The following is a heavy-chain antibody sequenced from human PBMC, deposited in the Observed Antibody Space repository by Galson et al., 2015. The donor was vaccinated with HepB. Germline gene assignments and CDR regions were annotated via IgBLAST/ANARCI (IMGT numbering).Heavy chain of an antibody. J-gene: IGHJ4*02. D-gene: IGHD2-2*01. CDR3: ARRGWLHRIVVVPAAVYFDY. Sequence: SLRLSCAASGFTFSSYWMSWVRQAPGKGLEWVANIKQDGSEKYYVDSVKGRFTISRDNAKNSLYLQMNSLRAEDTAVYYCARRGWLHRIVVVPAAVYFDYWGQGTLVTVSS. CDR1: GFTFSSYW. V-gene: IGHV3-7*03. CDR2: IKQDGSEK.